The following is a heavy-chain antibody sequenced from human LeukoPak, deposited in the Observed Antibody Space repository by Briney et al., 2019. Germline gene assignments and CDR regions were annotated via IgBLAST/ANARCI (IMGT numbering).Heavy chain of an antibody. CDR1: GGTFSSYA. Sequence: SVKVSCKASGGTFSSYAISWVRQAPGQGLEWMGRIIPIFGIANYAQKFQGRVTITADKSTSTAYMELSSLRSEDTAVYYCARDFRGYDLHYWGQGTLVTVSS. CDR2: IIPIFGIA. V-gene: IGHV1-69*04. J-gene: IGHJ4*02. D-gene: IGHD5-12*01. CDR3: ARDFRGYDLHY.